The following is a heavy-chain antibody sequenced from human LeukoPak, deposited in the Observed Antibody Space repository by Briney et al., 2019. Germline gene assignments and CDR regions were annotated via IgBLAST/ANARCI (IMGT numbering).Heavy chain of an antibody. CDR1: GFTFSSYA. CDR3: ARVWSGYYDSSGYPYYFDY. V-gene: IGHV3-30-3*01. D-gene: IGHD3-22*01. J-gene: IGHJ4*02. Sequence: GGSLRLSCAASGFTFSSYAMHWVRQAPGKGLEWVAVISYDGSNKYYADSVKGRFTISRGNSKNTLYLQMNSLRAEDTAVYYCARVWSGYYDSSGYPYYFDYWGQGTLVTVSS. CDR2: ISYDGSNK.